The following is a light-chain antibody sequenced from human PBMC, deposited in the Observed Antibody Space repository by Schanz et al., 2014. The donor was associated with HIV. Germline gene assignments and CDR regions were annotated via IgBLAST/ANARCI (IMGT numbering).Light chain of an antibody. CDR2: GDN. CDR1: SSNIGAGFD. J-gene: IGLJ2*01. Sequence: QSVLTQPPSVSGAPGQTVTISCTGSSSNIGAGFDVHWYQQLPGTAPKLLIYGDNSRPSGVPDRFSGSKSGTSASLAITGLQAEDEADYYCQSYDSSLSVVVFGGGTKVTVL. CDR3: QSYDSSLSVVV. V-gene: IGLV1-40*01.